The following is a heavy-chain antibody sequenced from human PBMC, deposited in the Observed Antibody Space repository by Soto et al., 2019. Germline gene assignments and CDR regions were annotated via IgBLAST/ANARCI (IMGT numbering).Heavy chain of an antibody. CDR2: ISSTSTTI. J-gene: IGHJ4*02. Sequence: GGSLRLSCAASGFTFSSYRMNWVRQAPGKGLEWVSYISSTSTTINYADSVKGRFTISRDNAKNSLYLQMNSLRAEDTAVYYCARDIHEFWSGYFGPDYWGPGTLVTVSS. V-gene: IGHV3-48*01. CDR1: GFTFSSYR. D-gene: IGHD3-3*01. CDR3: ARDIHEFWSGYFGPDY.